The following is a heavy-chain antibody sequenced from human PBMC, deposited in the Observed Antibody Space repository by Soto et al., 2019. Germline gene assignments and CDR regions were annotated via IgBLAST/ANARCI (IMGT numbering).Heavy chain of an antibody. CDR1: GLTFSASA. Sequence: EVQLVESGGGLVQPGGSLKLSCVASGLTFSASAMHWVRQASGKGLEWVGRIRNKADKYATVYAAPVQGRFTISRDNAKNSLYLQMNSLRAEDTALYYCAKIGGVVAVPYWGQGTLVTVSS. V-gene: IGHV3-73*02. CDR3: AKIGGVVAVPY. D-gene: IGHD2-15*01. CDR2: IRNKADKYAT. J-gene: IGHJ4*02.